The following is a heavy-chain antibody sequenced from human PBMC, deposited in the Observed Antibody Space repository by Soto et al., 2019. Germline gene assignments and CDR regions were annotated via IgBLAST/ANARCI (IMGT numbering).Heavy chain of an antibody. Sequence: EVQLLESGGGLVQPGGSLRLSCAASGFTFSSYAMSWVRQAPGKGLEWVSVISGSGGSTYYADSVKGRFTISRDNSKKELSLQMNSLSAKDTDVYYCANETFRRPTIPMLVLVKRTPVT. V-gene: IGHV3-23*01. CDR1: GFTFSSYA. D-gene: IGHD5-12*01. CDR3: ANETFRRPTIPMLV. CDR2: ISGSGGST. J-gene: IGHJ6*03.